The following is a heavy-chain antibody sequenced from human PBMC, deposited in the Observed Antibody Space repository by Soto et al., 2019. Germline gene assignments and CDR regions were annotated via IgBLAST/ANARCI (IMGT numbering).Heavy chain of an antibody. Sequence: TGGSLRLSCAASGFTFSTYVMSWVRQAPGKWLEWVSAISGSGGTTQYVDSVKGRFTISRDNSKNTLDLQMNSLKAEETAVYYCAKLPSRYFDWLLLSPDYWGQGTLVTVSS. J-gene: IGHJ4*02. CDR1: GFTFSTYV. CDR2: ISGSGGTT. V-gene: IGHV3-23*01. D-gene: IGHD3-9*01. CDR3: AKLPSRYFDWLLLSPDY.